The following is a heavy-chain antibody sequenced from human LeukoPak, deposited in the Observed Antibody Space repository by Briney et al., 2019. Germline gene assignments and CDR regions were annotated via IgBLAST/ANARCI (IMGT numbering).Heavy chain of an antibody. V-gene: IGHV3-33*01. D-gene: IGHD3-16*01. Sequence: GGSLRLSCVASGFTFSSYGMHWVRQAPGKGLEWVAVIWYDGSQKYCADSVKGRFTISRDNSKNTVYLQMNGLRAEDTAVYYCARWGTSASIDYWGQGTLVTVSS. CDR2: IWYDGSQK. J-gene: IGHJ4*02. CDR3: ARWGTSASIDY. CDR1: GFTFSSYG.